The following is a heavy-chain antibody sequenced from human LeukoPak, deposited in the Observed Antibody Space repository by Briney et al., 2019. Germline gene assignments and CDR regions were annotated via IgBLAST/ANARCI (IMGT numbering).Heavy chain of an antibody. CDR2: RYVGGRD. J-gene: IGHJ1*01. CDR3: ANTTRVAPDGRAEYFQH. Sequence: MTSETLSLTCAVSGGPLTGYYWSWIRQPPGMGLEWIGCRYVGGRDLYNPSLKSRATISVDASEKQISLSLRSVTAADTAMYYCANTTRVAPDGRAEYFQHWGQGTLAIVSS. V-gene: IGHV4-59*03. CDR1: GGPLTGYY. D-gene: IGHD5-12*01.